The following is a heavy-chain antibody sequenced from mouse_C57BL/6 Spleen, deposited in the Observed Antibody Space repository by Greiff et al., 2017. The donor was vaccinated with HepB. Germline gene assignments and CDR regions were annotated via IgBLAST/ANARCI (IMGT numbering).Heavy chain of an antibody. CDR3: ARKGTAQADNPFAY. Sequence: VQLQQSGAELVRPGSSVKLSCKASGYTFTSYWMDWVKQRPGQGLEWIGNIYPSDSETHYNQKFKDKATLTVDKSSSTAYMQLSSLTSEDSAVYYCARKGTAQADNPFAYWGQGTLVTVSA. CDR2: IYPSDSET. CDR1: GYTFTSYW. J-gene: IGHJ3*01. D-gene: IGHD3-2*02. V-gene: IGHV1-61*01.